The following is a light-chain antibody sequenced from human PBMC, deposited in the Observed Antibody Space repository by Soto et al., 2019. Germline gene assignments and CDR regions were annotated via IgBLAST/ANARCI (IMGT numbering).Light chain of an antibody. J-gene: IGKJ1*01. CDR1: QSIGRF. V-gene: IGKV1-5*01. Sequence: EIKMTQSPSTLCQSVGASHTITCRASQSIGRFLAWYQHQPGKAPKLLIYDASTLESGVPSRFSGTGSGTEFTFSITSLQPEDFGTYYCQQCYMGWTFGQGNKVDIK. CDR3: QQCYMGWT. CDR2: DAS.